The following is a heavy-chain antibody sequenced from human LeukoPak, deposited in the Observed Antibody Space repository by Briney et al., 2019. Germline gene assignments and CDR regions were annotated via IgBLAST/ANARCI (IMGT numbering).Heavy chain of an antibody. CDR2: ISSSGSTI. V-gene: IGHV3-48*03. Sequence: GGSLRLSCAASGFTFSSYEMNWVRQAPGKGLEWVSYISSSGSTIYYADSVKGRFTISRDNAKNSLYLQMNSLRAEDTAVYYCARDLGANDYGDYGAFDIWGQGTMVTVSS. CDR1: GFTFSSYE. J-gene: IGHJ3*02. CDR3: ARDLGANDYGDYGAFDI. D-gene: IGHD4-17*01.